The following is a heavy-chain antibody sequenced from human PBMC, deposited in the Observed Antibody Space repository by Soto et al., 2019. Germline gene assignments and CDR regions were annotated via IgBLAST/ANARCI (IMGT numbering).Heavy chain of an antibody. D-gene: IGHD1-1*01. V-gene: IGHV3-30*03. CDR1: GFTFSSYA. Sequence: QVQLVESGGGVVQPGRSLRLSCAASGFTFSSYAVHWVRQAPGKGLEWVGVITHGGRNIYYADSVKGRFNMSRDNSNNTLYLEINSLIAEDAAVYYCATGGVHYYFYYMDIWGRGTTVTVSS. J-gene: IGHJ6*03. CDR2: ITHGGRNI. CDR3: ATGGVHYYFYYMDI.